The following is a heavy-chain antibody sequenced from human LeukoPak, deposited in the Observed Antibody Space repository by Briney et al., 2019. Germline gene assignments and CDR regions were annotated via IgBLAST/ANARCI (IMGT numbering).Heavy chain of an antibody. D-gene: IGHD5-12*01. Sequence: PSETLSLTCTISGASIDGYYWSWIRQPPGKGLEWIGYIYYSGTTNYNPSLKRRVTISVDTSKNQFSLKLSSVTAADTAVYYCARANRYDLYFDYWGQGTLVTVSS. V-gene: IGHV4-59*01. CDR3: ARANRYDLYFDY. J-gene: IGHJ4*02. CDR1: GASIDGYY. CDR2: IYYSGTT.